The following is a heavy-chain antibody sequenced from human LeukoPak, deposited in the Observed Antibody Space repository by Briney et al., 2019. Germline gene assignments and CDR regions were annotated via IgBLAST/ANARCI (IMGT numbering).Heavy chain of an antibody. CDR1: GFTFSSYS. CDR3: AGSSGYYNWFDP. CDR2: ISSGSSYI. D-gene: IGHD3-22*01. V-gene: IGHV3-21*01. J-gene: IGHJ5*02. Sequence: GGSLRLSCAASGFTFSSYSMNWVRQAPGKGLEWVSSISSGSSYIYYADSVKGRFTISRDKAKNSLYLQMNSLRAEDTAVYYCAGSSGYYNWFDPWGQGTLVTVSS.